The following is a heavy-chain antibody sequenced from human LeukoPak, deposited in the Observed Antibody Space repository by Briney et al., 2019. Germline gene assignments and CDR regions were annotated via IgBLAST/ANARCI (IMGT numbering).Heavy chain of an antibody. V-gene: IGHV3-23*01. J-gene: IGHJ3*02. CDR3: AKGDYISGWEAIAFDI. CDR1: GFTFSSYA. CDR2: ISGSGGST. D-gene: IGHD6-19*01. Sequence: PGGSLRLSCAASGFTFSSYAMSWVRQAPGKGLEWVSAISGSGGSTYYADSVKGRFTISRDNSKNTLYLQMNSLRAEDTAVYYCAKGDYISGWEAIAFDIWGQGTMVTVSS.